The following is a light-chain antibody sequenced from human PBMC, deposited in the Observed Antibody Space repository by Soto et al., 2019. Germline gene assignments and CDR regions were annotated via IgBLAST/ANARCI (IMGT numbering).Light chain of an antibody. J-gene: IGKJ5*01. CDR2: GSS. CDR1: QTFSTSY. CDR3: QQYGGSPIT. V-gene: IGKV3-20*01. Sequence: EIVFTQSPVTLSLSPGERATLSCRASQTFSTSYLAWYQQQPGQAPRLLIYGSSSRATGIPDRFSGHGSGTDFTLTISRLEPEDFAVYYCQQYGGSPITFGQGTRLEIK.